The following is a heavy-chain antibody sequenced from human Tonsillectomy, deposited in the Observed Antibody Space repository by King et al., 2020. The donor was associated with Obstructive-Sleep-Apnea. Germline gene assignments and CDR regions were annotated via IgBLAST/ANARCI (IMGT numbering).Heavy chain of an antibody. Sequence: VQLQESGPGLVKTSQTLSLTCTVSGGSITSGGYQWSWVRQHPGRGLDWIGFLYDSGITRYNPSLKSRVTLSVDTSQNQFFLNLTSATAADTAIYYCARILYPPPGLFDPWGQGTRVIVSS. V-gene: IGHV4-31*03. D-gene: IGHD2-8*01. CDR2: LYDSGIT. CDR3: ARILYPPPGLFDP. CDR1: GGSITSGGYQ. J-gene: IGHJ5*02.